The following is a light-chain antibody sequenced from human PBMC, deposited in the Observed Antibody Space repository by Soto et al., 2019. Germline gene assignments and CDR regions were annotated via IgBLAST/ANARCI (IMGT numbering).Light chain of an antibody. CDR2: DVN. V-gene: IGLV2-14*03. CDR3: SSWTSGATYV. Sequence: QSALTQPASGSGSPGQSITISCAGTSSDVGAYNYVSWYQHHPGKAPKLMIYDVNNRPSGDSNRFSGSKSGNTASLTISGLQAEDEADYYCSSWTSGATYVFGSGTKLTVL. J-gene: IGLJ1*01. CDR1: SSDVGAYNY.